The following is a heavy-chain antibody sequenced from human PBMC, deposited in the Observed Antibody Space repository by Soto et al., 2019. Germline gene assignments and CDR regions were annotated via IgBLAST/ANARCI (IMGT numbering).Heavy chain of an antibody. Sequence: GGSLSLTCAASGVPFSSAWRSWVRQAPGKGLEWVGHIKPRTDGGTIDYAAPVKGRFTISRDDSKNTLYLQMNSLKTEDTAFYYCTSYYDVLTGHQIADCWGQGTLVTVSS. CDR1: GVPFSSAW. J-gene: IGHJ4*02. CDR2: IKPRTDGGTI. V-gene: IGHV3-15*01. D-gene: IGHD3-9*01. CDR3: TSYYDVLTGHQIADC.